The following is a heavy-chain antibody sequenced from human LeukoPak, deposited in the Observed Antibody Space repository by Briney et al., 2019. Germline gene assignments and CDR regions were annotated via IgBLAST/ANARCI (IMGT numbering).Heavy chain of an antibody. V-gene: IGHV3-74*01. D-gene: IGHD3-9*01. CDR1: GVTFSSYW. J-gene: IGHJ4*02. Sequence: GGSLRLSCAASGVTFSSYWMHWVRQAPGKGLVWVSRINSDGSSTSYADSVKGRFTISRDNAKNTLYLQMNSLRAEDTAVYYCARESGRYFDWHSNDYWGQGTLVTVSS. CDR2: INSDGSST. CDR3: ARESGRYFDWHSNDY.